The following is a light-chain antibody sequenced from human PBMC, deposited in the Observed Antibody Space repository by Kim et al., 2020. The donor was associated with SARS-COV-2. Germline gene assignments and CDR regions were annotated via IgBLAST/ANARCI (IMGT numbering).Light chain of an antibody. CDR1: SLRSYY. CDR2: GRN. V-gene: IGLV3-19*01. CDR3: QSRDSGGNVV. J-gene: IGLJ2*01. Sequence: SSELTQDPAVSVALGQTVRITCQGDSLRSYYATWYQQKPTQAPVLAIYGRNNRPSGIPDRFSGSASGNTASLTISGAQAEDEADFYCQSRDSGGNVVFGGGTKLTVL.